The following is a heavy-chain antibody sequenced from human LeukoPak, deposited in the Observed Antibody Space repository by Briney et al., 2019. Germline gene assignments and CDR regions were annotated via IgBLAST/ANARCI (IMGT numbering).Heavy chain of an antibody. Sequence: GGSLRLSCAASGFTFSNYAMNWVRQAPGKGLEWVSGISGSGGSTYYADSVKGRFTISRDSSKNTLYLQMNSLRDEDTAVYYCARAPGSCTGGACSSGYWGQGTLVTVSS. CDR2: ISGSGGST. CDR1: GFTFSNYA. V-gene: IGHV3-23*01. J-gene: IGHJ4*02. CDR3: ARAPGSCTGGACSSGY. D-gene: IGHD2-8*02.